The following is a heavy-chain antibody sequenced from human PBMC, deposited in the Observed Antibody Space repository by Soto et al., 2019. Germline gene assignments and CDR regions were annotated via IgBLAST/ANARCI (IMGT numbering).Heavy chain of an antibody. D-gene: IGHD3-3*01. V-gene: IGHV1-2*02. Sequence: GASVKVSCKASGYTFTGYYMHWVRQAPGQGLEWMGWINPNSGGTNYAQKFQGRVTMTKDTSTDTAYMELSRLRSEDTAVYYCATGITIFGVVKDWGQGTLVTVSS. CDR3: ATGITIFGVVKD. J-gene: IGHJ4*02. CDR2: INPNSGGT. CDR1: GYTFTGYY.